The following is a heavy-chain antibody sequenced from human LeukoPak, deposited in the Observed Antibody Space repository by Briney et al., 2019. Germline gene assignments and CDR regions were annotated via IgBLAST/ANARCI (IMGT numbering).Heavy chain of an antibody. CDR2: IYYSGST. CDR1: GGSISSSSYY. J-gene: IGHJ5*02. Sequence: SETRSLTGTVSGGSISSSSYYWGWIRQPPGKGLGGIGSIYYSGSTYYNPSLKSRVTISVATSKHQFSLKLSSVTAADTAVYYCARHRCRGGSCYPMNWFDPGGQGTLVTVSS. V-gene: IGHV4-39*01. D-gene: IGHD2-15*01. CDR3: ARHRCRGGSCYPMNWFDP.